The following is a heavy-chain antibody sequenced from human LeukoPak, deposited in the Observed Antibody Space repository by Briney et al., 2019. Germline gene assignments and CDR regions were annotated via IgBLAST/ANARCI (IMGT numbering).Heavy chain of an antibody. CDR1: GVSFNDYY. V-gene: IGHV4-34*01. Sequence: SETLSLTCAVSGVSFNDYYWSWVRQTPGKGLEWIGEINHSGYTNDSPSLKSRVPLSIDTSRKQFSLNLRSVTVADSGIYYCTRMTTGHDYWGQGTLVTVSS. D-gene: IGHD4-17*01. CDR3: TRMTTGHDY. J-gene: IGHJ4*02. CDR2: INHSGYT.